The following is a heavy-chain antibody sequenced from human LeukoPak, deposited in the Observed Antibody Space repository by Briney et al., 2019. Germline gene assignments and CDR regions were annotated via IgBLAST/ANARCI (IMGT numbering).Heavy chain of an antibody. J-gene: IGHJ4*02. Sequence: PGGSLRLSCAASIFTFSDDYMSWVRQAPGRGLEWISYISGTDSVIYYADSVKGRFTISRDNAKNSLYLHMNSLRAEDTAVYSCERDNWNDVVDYWGQGTLVTVS. V-gene: IGHV3-11*01. CDR1: IFTFSDDY. CDR3: ERDNWNDVVDY. CDR2: ISGTDSVI. D-gene: IGHD1-1*01.